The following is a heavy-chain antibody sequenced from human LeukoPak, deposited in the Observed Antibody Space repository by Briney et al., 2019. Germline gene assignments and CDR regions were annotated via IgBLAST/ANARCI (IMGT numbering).Heavy chain of an antibody. J-gene: IGHJ4*02. CDR2: MNPNSGNT. CDR1: GYTFTSYD. D-gene: IGHD3-3*01. V-gene: IGHV1-8*03. CDR3: ARGPSSYDFWSGYYSFDY. Sequence: GASVKVSCKASGYTFTSYDINWVRQATGQGLEWMGWMNPNSGNTGYAQKFQGRVTITRNTSISTAYMELSSLRSEDTAVYYCARGPSSYDFWSGYYSFDYWGQGTLVTVSS.